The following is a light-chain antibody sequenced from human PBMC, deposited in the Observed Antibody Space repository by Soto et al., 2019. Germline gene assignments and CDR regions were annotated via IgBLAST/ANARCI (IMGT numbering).Light chain of an antibody. CDR2: KAS. CDR1: QTISSW. V-gene: IGKV1-5*03. Sequence: IQMTQSPSTLSGSVVDRSTITCRASQTISSWLACYQHKPGKAPKLLIYKASTLKSGVPSRFSGSGSGTEFTRTSSSLQPDDFATYYCQHYNSYSETFGQGTKVDIK. CDR3: QHYNSYSET. J-gene: IGKJ1*01.